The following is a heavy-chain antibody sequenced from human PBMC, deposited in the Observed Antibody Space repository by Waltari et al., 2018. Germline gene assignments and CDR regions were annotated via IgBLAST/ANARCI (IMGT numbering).Heavy chain of an antibody. J-gene: IGHJ4*02. CDR3: AREQRTYYFDY. Sequence: EVQLVESGGGLIQPGGSLSLSCAASGFTVSSSHMSWVRQAPGKGLEWVSVLYTSDGTYYADSVRGRFTISRDNAKNTLYLQMNSLRAEDTALYYCAREQRTYYFDYWGQGTLVTVSS. D-gene: IGHD6-25*01. CDR2: LYTSDGT. V-gene: IGHV3-53*01. CDR1: GFTVSSSH.